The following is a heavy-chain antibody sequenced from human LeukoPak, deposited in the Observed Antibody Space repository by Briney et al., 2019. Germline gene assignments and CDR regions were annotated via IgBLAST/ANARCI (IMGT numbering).Heavy chain of an antibody. CDR2: INHSGST. V-gene: IGHV4-34*01. Sequence: SETLSLTCAVYGGSFSGYYWSWIRQPPGKGLEWIGEINHSGSTNYNPSLKSRVTISVDTSKNQFSLKLSSVTAADTAVYYCARGPGSYYDWYFDLWGRGTLVTVSS. D-gene: IGHD3-10*01. CDR1: GGSFSGYY. J-gene: IGHJ2*01. CDR3: ARGPGSYYDWYFDL.